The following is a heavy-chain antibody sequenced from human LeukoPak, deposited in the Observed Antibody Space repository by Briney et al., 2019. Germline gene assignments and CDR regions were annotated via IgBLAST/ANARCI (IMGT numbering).Heavy chain of an antibody. V-gene: IGHV4-4*02. CDR3: ARADPRYCGGDCYSGLAFDI. CDR2: IYHSGST. D-gene: IGHD2-21*02. Sequence: KPSGTLSLTCAVSGGSISSSNWWSWVRQPPGKGLEWIGEIYHSGSTNYNPSLKSRVTISVDKSKNQFSLKLSSVTAADTAVYYCARADPRYCGGDCYSGLAFDIWGQGTMVTVSS. J-gene: IGHJ3*02. CDR1: GGSISSSNW.